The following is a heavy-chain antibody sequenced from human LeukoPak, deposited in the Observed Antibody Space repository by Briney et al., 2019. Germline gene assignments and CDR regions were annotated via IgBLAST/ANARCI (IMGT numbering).Heavy chain of an antibody. V-gene: IGHV1-69*04. CDR3: ARSILTGYYSAIGS. D-gene: IGHD3-9*01. Sequence: ASAKVSCKASGGTFSSYAISWVRQAPGQGLEWMGRIIPILGIANYAQKFQGRVTITADKSTSTAYMELSSLRSEDTAVYYCARSILTGYYSAIGSWGQGTLVTVSS. CDR1: GGTFSSYA. J-gene: IGHJ5*02. CDR2: IIPILGIA.